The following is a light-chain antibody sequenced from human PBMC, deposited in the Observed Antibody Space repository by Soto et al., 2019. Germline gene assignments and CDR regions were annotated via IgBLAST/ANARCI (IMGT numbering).Light chain of an antibody. J-gene: IGKJ5*01. Sequence: EIVMTQSPATLSVSPGARASFSCRASQSGSRNLAWYQQKPGQAPRLLIYGASTRATGVPDRIIGSGSGTEFALTIGNLQPEDFAVYVCQQYDSWPLTVGQGTRREIK. CDR2: GAS. V-gene: IGKV3-15*01. CDR3: QQYDSWPLT. CDR1: QSGSRN.